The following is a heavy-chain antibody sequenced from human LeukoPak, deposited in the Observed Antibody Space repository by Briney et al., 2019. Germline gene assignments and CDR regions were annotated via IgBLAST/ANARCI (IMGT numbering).Heavy chain of an antibody. CDR3: AKDPTSYDSSYGYNYFDY. CDR2: ISGSGGST. Sequence: PGGSLRLSCAASGFTFSSYAMSWVRQAPGKGLEWVSAISGSGGSTYYADSVKGRFTISRDNSKNTLYLQMNSLRAEDTAVYYCAKDPTSYDSSYGYNYFDYWGQGTLVTVSS. CDR1: GFTFSSYA. D-gene: IGHD5-18*01. V-gene: IGHV3-23*01. J-gene: IGHJ4*02.